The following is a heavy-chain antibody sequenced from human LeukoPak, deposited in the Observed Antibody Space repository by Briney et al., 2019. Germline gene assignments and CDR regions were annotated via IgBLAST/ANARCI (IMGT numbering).Heavy chain of an antibody. V-gene: IGHV4-31*03. J-gene: IGHJ5*02. CDR2: IYYSGST. D-gene: IGHD3-22*01. CDR1: GGSISSGGYY. Sequence: SETLSLTCTVSGGSISSGGYYWSWIRQHPGKGLEWIGYIYYSGSTYYNPSLKSRVTISVDTSKNQFSLKLSSVTAADTAVYYCARGSSGPLLSWGQGTLITVSS. CDR3: ARGSSGPLLS.